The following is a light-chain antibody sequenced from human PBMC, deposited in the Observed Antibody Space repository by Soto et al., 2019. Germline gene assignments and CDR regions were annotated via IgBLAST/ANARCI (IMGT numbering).Light chain of an antibody. J-gene: IGKJ1*01. CDR3: LQDFRYPRT. CDR2: GAS. V-gene: IGKV1-6*01. CDR1: QGIRTD. Sequence: AVQLTQSPSSLSASVGDRATITCRASQGIRTDLGLYQQSPGKAPKVLIVGASTLQSGVPSRFSGSGSGTDFPLTIRSLPPEDSGTYYCLQDFRYPRTFGQGTKVDIK.